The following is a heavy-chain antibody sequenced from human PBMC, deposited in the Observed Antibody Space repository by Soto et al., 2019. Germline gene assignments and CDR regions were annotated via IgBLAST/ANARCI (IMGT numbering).Heavy chain of an antibody. CDR2: ISYDGGTT. J-gene: IGHJ3*02. D-gene: IGHD1-1*01. V-gene: IGHV3-30-3*01. Sequence: QVQLVESGGGVVQPGRSLRLSCAASGFTFDDYSMHWVRQAPGKGLEWVALISYDGGTTYYGDSVKGRFTISRDDSKNTLFLQMNSLRSEDTAVYSFARPHIKSAWNDGFDIWGQGTMVTVSS. CDR1: GFTFDDYS. CDR3: ARPHIKSAWNDGFDI.